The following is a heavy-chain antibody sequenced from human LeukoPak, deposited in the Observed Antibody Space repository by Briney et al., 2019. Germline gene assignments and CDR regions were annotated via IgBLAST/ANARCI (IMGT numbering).Heavy chain of an antibody. CDR1: GGSITSGDYY. J-gene: IGHJ3*02. V-gene: IGHV4-30-4*01. CDR2: IWFSGIA. CDR3: ARYCTGAICYSGAFDI. D-gene: IGHD2-15*01. Sequence: SQTLSLTCTVSGGSITSGDYYWSWIRQSPGEGLEWIGYIWFSGIAYYNPSLKSRVTISVDTSKTRFSLKLTSVTAADTAVYYCARYCTGAICYSGAFDIWGRGTMVTVSS.